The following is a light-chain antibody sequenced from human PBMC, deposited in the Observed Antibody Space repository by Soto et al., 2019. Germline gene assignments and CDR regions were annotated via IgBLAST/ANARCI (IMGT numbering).Light chain of an antibody. J-gene: IGKJ1*01. V-gene: IGKV1-27*01. CDR2: EAS. Sequence: DIQMTQSPSSLSASVGDRVTITCRASQGIRHYLAWYQQKPGKVPKLLIYEASNLQSGVPSRFRGGGSGTEFTLTISSLQPEDVATYYCQNFDSAPQTFGQGTKEEIQ. CDR3: QNFDSAPQT. CDR1: QGIRHY.